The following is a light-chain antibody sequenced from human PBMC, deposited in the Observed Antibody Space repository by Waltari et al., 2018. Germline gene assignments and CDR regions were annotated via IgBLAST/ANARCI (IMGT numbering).Light chain of an antibody. Sequence: DTQMTQSPSSLSASVGDRVTVTCRASQSIGKSLNWYQQKSGQAPKLLIYTASTLQSGVPSRFSGSGSGTDFTLTSSSLQPEDFATYYCQQSYTSPPYTFGQGTKLEI. CDR1: QSIGKS. V-gene: IGKV1-39*01. J-gene: IGKJ2*01. CDR2: TAS. CDR3: QQSYTSPPYT.